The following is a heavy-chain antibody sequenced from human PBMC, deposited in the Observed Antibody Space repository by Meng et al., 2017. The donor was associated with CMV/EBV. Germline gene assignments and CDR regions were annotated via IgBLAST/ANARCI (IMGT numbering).Heavy chain of an antibody. CDR2: IRSKAYGGTT. CDR1: GFTFGDYA. V-gene: IGHV3-49*04. CDR3: TRGDTVGPFDY. Sequence: GESLKISCTASGFTFGDYAMSWVRQAPGKGLEWVGFIRSKAYGGTTEYAASVKGRLTISRDDSKSIAYLQMNSLKTEDTAVYYCTRGDTVGPFDYWGQGTLVTVSS. D-gene: IGHD2-2*02. J-gene: IGHJ4*02.